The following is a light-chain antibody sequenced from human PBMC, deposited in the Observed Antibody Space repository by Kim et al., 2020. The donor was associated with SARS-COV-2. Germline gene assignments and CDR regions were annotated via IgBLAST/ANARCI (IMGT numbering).Light chain of an antibody. CDR3: QQYNKWPPWT. CDR2: GAS. V-gene: IGKV3-15*01. CDR1: QSVSSD. J-gene: IGKJ1*01. Sequence: EIVMTQSPAPLSVSPGERVTLSCRASQSVSSDLAWYQQKAGQAPRLLMYGASTRATDIPARFSGSGSGTEFTLTISRLQSEDVAVYYCQQYNKWPPWTFGQGTKVDIK.